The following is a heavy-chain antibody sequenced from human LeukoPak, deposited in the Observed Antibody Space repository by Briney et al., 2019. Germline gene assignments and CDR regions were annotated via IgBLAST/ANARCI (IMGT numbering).Heavy chain of an antibody. Sequence: GGSLRLSCAASGFTFSTYAMSWVCQAPGKGLEWVSTISGGGGSTYYADSVKGRFTISRDNAKNSLYLQMNSLRDEDTAVYYCARYVDTTMLTWGQGTLVTVSS. D-gene: IGHD5-18*01. CDR3: ARYVDTTMLT. V-gene: IGHV3-23*01. CDR2: ISGGGGST. J-gene: IGHJ4*02. CDR1: GFTFSTYA.